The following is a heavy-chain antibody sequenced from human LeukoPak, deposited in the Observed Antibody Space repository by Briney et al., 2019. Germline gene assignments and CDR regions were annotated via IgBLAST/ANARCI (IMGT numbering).Heavy chain of an antibody. J-gene: IGHJ4*02. D-gene: IGHD1-14*01. CDR2: ISYDGTNK. CDR3: ARDPSIPPLPDY. CDR1: GFTFSSYA. V-gene: IGHV3-30*07. Sequence: PGRSLRLSCAASGFTFSSYAMNWVRQAPGKGLEWVAVISYDGTNKYYGDSVKGRFTISRDNAKNSLYLQMNSLRAEDTAVYYCARDPSIPPLPDYWGQGTLVTVSS.